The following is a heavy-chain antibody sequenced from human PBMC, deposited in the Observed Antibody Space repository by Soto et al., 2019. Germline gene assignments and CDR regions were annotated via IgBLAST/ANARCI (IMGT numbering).Heavy chain of an antibody. CDR1: GDSVSSNSAA. CDR2: TYYRSKWYN. CDR3: ARGVYSSSWRDYYGMDV. D-gene: IGHD6-13*01. Sequence: SQTLSLTCAISGDSVSSNSAAWNWIRQSPSRGLEWLGRTYYRSKWYNDYAVSVKSRITINPDTSKNQFSLQLNSVTPEDTAVYYCARGVYSSSWRDYYGMDVWGQGTTVTVS. J-gene: IGHJ6*02. V-gene: IGHV6-1*01.